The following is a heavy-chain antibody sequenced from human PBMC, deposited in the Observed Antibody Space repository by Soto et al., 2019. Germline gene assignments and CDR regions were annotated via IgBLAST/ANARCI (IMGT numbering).Heavy chain of an antibody. D-gene: IGHD3-10*01. CDR1: GFTFSNYW. CDR3: ARGILGSGTANDH. V-gene: IGHV3-74*03. Sequence: EVQLVESGGGLVQPGGSLILSCAASGFTFSNYWMVWVRQAPRKGLVWVSRIIGDGLYTTCADSVKGRFTISRDNAKNTVYLQMNSLRVEDTAVYYCARGILGSGTANDHWGQGTLVTVSS. CDR2: IIGDGLYT. J-gene: IGHJ4*02.